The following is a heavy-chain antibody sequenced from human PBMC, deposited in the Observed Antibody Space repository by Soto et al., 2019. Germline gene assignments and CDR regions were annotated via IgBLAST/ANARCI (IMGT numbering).Heavy chain of an antibody. CDR3: ARERKYSICWYESPADAFEI. D-gene: IGHD6-19*01. J-gene: IGHJ3*02. V-gene: IGHV1-69*13. Sequence: SVKVSCKASGGTFSSYAISWVRQAPGQGLEWMGGIIPIFGTANYAQKFQGRVTITADESTSTAYMELSSLRSEDTAVYYCARERKYSICWYESPADAFEICGQGTMVTGS. CDR2: IIPIFGTA. CDR1: GGTFSSYA.